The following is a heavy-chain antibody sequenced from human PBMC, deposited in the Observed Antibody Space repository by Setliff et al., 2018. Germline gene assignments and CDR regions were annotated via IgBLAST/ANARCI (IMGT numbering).Heavy chain of an antibody. V-gene: IGHV3-23*01. D-gene: IGHD2-21*02. Sequence: PGGSLRLSCAASGFTFSGYSMNWVRQAPGKGLEWVSVITGSGTTTYYADSVKGRFTISRDNSKNTVYLQMNSLKIEDTAVYYCAGAGGNSDYFDYWGQGTLVTVSS. CDR2: ITGSGTTT. CDR1: GFTFSGYS. J-gene: IGHJ4*02. CDR3: AGAGGNSDYFDY.